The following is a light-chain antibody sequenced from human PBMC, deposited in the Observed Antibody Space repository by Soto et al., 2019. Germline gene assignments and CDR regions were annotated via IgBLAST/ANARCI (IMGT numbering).Light chain of an antibody. J-gene: IGKJ5*01. CDR3: QQYGGPPVT. CDR2: GAS. Sequence: EIVLTQSPGTLSLSPGDGATLSCRASQSVSGNQLAWYQQKPGQAPRLLVYGASSRATDIPDRFSGRGSGTDFTLTISRLEPEEFAVYYCQQYGGPPVTFGQGTRLEIE. CDR1: QSVSGNQ. V-gene: IGKV3-20*01.